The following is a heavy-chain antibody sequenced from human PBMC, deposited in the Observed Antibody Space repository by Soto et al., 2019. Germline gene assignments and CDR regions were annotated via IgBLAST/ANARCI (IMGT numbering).Heavy chain of an antibody. D-gene: IGHD2-2*01. J-gene: IGHJ6*02. CDR3: ARATYCSSTSCFADRYYYYGMDV. CDR1: GYSFTSYW. CDR2: IDPSDSYT. Sequence: GESLKISCKGSGYSFTSYWISWVRQMPGKGLEWMGRIDPSDSYTNYSPSFQGHVTISADKSISTAYLQWSSLKASDTAMYYCARATYCSSTSCFADRYYYYGMDVWGQGTTVTVSS. V-gene: IGHV5-10-1*01.